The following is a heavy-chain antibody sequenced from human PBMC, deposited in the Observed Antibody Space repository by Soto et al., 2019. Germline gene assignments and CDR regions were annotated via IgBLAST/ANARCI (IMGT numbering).Heavy chain of an antibody. Sequence: QVQLVQSGAEVKKPGASVKVSCKASGYTFTSYGISWVRQAPGQGLEWMGWISAYNGNTNYAQKLQGRIPMTTEASTSTTYMELRSLRSDDTAVYYCARVGWSSSSFTNWFDPWGQGTLVTVSS. V-gene: IGHV1-18*04. CDR1: GYTFTSYG. CDR2: ISAYNGNT. D-gene: IGHD6-13*01. J-gene: IGHJ5*02. CDR3: ARVGWSSSSFTNWFDP.